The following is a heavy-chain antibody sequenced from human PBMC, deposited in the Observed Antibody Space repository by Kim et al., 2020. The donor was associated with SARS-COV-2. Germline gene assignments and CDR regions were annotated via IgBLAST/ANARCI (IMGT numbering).Heavy chain of an antibody. CDR2: IYYSYSGTT. Sequence: SETLSLTCTVSGDSISGYYWSWIRQPPGKGLEWIGYIYYSYSGTTNYDPSLKSRVTISVDTSKNLFSLNLSSVTAADTGVYYCAREQTSGYYNWFDSWG. V-gene: IGHV4-59*01. J-gene: IGHJ5*01. CDR1: GDSISGYY. CDR3: AREQTSGYYNWFDS. D-gene: IGHD3-22*01.